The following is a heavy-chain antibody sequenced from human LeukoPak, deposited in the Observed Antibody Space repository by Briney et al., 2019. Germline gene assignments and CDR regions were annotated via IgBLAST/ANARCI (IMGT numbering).Heavy chain of an antibody. CDR3: ARHRQYYYDSSGDSWFDP. D-gene: IGHD3-22*01. J-gene: IGHJ5*02. CDR2: IYYSGST. Sequence: SETLSLTCTVSGGSISSSSYYWGWVRQPPGKGLEWIGSIYYSGSTYYNPSLKSRVTISVDTSKNQFSLKLSSVTAADTAVYYCARHRQYYYDSSGDSWFDPWGQGTLVTVSS. CDR1: GGSISSSSYY. V-gene: IGHV4-39*01.